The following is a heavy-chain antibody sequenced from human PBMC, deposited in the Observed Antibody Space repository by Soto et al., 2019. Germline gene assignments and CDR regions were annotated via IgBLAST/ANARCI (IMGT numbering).Heavy chain of an antibody. CDR3: ARDKITGHFDY. J-gene: IGHJ4*02. D-gene: IGHD2-8*02. Sequence: QVQLQQWGAGLLKPSETLSLTCAVYGGSFSGYYWTWIRQPPGTGLEWIGEINHSGSTNYNPSLKSRVTISVDTSKNQFSLKLTSVTAADTAVYYCARDKITGHFDYWGQGTLVNVSS. V-gene: IGHV4-34*01. CDR2: INHSGST. CDR1: GGSFSGYY.